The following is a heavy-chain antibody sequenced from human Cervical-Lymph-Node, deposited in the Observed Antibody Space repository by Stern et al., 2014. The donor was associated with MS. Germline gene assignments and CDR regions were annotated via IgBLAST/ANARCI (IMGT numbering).Heavy chain of an antibody. V-gene: IGHV4-30-4*01. J-gene: IGHJ4*02. CDR3: ARGGIFDY. Sequence: LVESGPGLVKPSQTLSLTCTVSGGSISSGAYYWSWIRQPPGKGLEWIGYISYSGSTSYNPSLQSRLSMSVDTSKNQFSLNLSSVTAADTAVYYCARGGIFDYWGQGTLVTVSS. CDR2: ISYSGST. CDR1: GGSISSGAYY.